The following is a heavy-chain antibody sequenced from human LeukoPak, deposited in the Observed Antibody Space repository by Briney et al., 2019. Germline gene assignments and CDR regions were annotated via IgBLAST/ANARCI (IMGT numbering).Heavy chain of an antibody. J-gene: IGHJ4*02. CDR2: IYYSGST. V-gene: IGHV4-39*02. D-gene: IGHD6-13*01. Sequence: SETLSLTCTVSGGSISGSSYYWGWIRQPPGKGLEWIGSIYYSGSTYYNPSLKSRVTISVDTSKNQFSLKLNSVTATDTAVYYCAKGSPAAAGIVDYWGQGTLVTVSS. CDR3: AKGSPAAAGIVDY. CDR1: GGSISGSSYY.